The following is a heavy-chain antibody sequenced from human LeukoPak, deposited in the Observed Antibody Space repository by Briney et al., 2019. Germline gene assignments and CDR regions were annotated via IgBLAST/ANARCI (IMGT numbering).Heavy chain of an antibody. D-gene: IGHD3-22*01. V-gene: IGHV3-30*03. Sequence: GGSLRLSCAASGFTFSSYWMSWVRQAPGKGLEWVAVISYDGSNKYYADSVKGRFTISRDNSKNTLYLQMSSLRAEDTAVYYCAREEWDSSGYTHAFDIWGQGTMVTVSS. CDR3: AREEWDSSGYTHAFDI. CDR2: ISYDGSNK. J-gene: IGHJ3*02. CDR1: GFTFSSYW.